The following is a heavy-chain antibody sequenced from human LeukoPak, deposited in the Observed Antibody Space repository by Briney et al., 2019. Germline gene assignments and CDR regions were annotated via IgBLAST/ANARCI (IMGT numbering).Heavy chain of an antibody. D-gene: IGHD1-26*01. CDR2: ISVNSGEA. J-gene: IGHJ2*01. Sequence: GASVKVSRKASGYTFTNYDISWVRQAPGQGLKWMGWISVNSGEAKFPQKVQGRGTITTNTSKGTAYMELKILSRRDKAGDYCSRYNGNDKFNWYFDFWGRGTLVTVSP. CDR3: SRYNGNDKFNWYFDF. V-gene: IGHV1-18*01. CDR1: GYTFTNYD.